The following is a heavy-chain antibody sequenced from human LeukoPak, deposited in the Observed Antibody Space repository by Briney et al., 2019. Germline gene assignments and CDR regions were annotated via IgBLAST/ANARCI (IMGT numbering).Heavy chain of an antibody. CDR2: INPSGGST. Sequence: GASVKVSCKASGYTFTSYYMHWVRQAPGQGLEWMGIINPSGGSTSYAQKFQGRVTMTRDMSTSTVYMGLRSLRSDDTAVYYCARVDEDGFDYWGQGTLVTVSS. V-gene: IGHV1-46*01. CDR1: GYTFTSYY. CDR3: ARVDEDGFDY. J-gene: IGHJ4*02.